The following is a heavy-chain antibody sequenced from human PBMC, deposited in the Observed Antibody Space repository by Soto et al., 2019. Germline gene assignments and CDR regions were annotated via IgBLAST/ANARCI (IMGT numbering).Heavy chain of an antibody. J-gene: IGHJ6*02. CDR1: GFTVSSNY. D-gene: IGHD2-2*01. CDR3: ASPYCSSTSCYEGMDV. V-gene: IGHV3-53*01. Sequence: EVQLVESGGGLIQPGGSLKLSCEASGFTVSSNYMSWVRQAPGKGLEWASVIYSGGSTYYADSVKGRFTISRDNSKNKLYLQMNSLRAEDTAVYYCASPYCSSTSCYEGMDVWGQGTTVTVSS. CDR2: IYSGGST.